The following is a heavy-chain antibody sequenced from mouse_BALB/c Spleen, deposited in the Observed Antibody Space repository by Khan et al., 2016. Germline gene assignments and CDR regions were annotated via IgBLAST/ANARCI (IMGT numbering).Heavy chain of an antibody. J-gene: IGHJ3*01. V-gene: IGHV1-9*01. D-gene: IGHD3-1*01. Sequence: QVQLQQSGAELMKPGASVKISCKATGYTFNSCWIEWVKQRPGHGLEWIGEILPGTDTTDYNEKFKDRAAFTADTSSNTAYMQLSSLTSEDSAVCCCAGEELGSLFVYWGQGTLVTVST. CDR2: ILPGTDTT. CDR3: AGEELGSLFVY. CDR1: GYTFNSCW.